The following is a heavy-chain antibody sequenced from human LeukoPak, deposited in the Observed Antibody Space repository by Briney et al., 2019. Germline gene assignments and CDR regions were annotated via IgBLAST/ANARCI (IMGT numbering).Heavy chain of an antibody. CDR3: ARARLGSSASADC. CDR1: GYTFTSYH. V-gene: IGHV1-46*01. D-gene: IGHD6-19*01. J-gene: IGHJ4*02. CDR2: INPSGGSA. Sequence: GASVKVSCKASGYTFTSYHMHRVRQAPGQGLEWMGIINPSGGSAIYAQKFQGRVTMTRDTSTSTVYMEVSSLRSEDTAVYYCARARLGSSASADCWGQGTLVTVSS.